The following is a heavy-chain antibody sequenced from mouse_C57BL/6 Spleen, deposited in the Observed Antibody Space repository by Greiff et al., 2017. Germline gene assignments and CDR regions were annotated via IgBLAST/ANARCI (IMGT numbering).Heavy chain of an antibody. D-gene: IGHD1-1*01. J-gene: IGHJ1*03. CDR3: ARDGYYGSILYWYFDV. Sequence: EVQVVESEGGLVQPGSSMKLSCTASGFTFSDYYMAWVRQVPEKGLEWVANINYDGSSTYYLDSLKSRFIISRDNAKNILYLQMSSLKSEDTATYYCARDGYYGSILYWYFDVWGTGTTVTVSS. V-gene: IGHV5-16*01. CDR1: GFTFSDYY. CDR2: INYDGSST.